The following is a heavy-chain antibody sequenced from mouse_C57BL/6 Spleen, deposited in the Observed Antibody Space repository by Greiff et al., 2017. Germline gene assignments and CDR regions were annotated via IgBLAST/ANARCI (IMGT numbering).Heavy chain of an antibody. CDR1: GYTFTNYS. J-gene: IGHJ2*01. CDR2: INPNNGGT. Sequence: EVQLLQSGPELVQPGASVKISCKASGYTFTNYSINWVKQTHGKSLAWIGDINPNNGGTSSKQKFKGKATLTVDKSSSTVYVEFSSLTSEDSAVYYCARGVSFDCYFDYWGQGTTLTVSS. CDR3: ARGVSFDCYFDY. V-gene: IGHV1-26*01.